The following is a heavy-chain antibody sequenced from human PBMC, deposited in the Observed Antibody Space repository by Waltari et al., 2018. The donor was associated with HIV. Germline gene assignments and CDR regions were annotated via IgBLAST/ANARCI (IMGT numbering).Heavy chain of an antibody. D-gene: IGHD3-22*01. CDR3: ATPSYDSSGYYSAGSEFDY. V-gene: IGHV1-2*02. J-gene: IGHJ4*02. Sequence: QVQLVQSGAEVKKPGASVKVSCKASGYTFTGYYIHWVRQAPGQGLEWMGWINPNSGGKNYAQNFRGRVTMTRDTSISTAYMELSRLRSDDTAVYYCATPSYDSSGYYSAGSEFDYWGQGTLVTVSS. CDR1: GYTFTGYY. CDR2: INPNSGGK.